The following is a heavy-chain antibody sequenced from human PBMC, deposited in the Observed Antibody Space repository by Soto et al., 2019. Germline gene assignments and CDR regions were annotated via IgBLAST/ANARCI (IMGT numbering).Heavy chain of an antibody. V-gene: IGHV1-18*01. D-gene: IGHD3-3*01. CDR1: GYTFTSYG. Sequence: GASVKVSCKASGYTFTSYGISWVRQAPGQGLEWMGWISAYNGNTNYAQKLKGRVTMTTDTSTSTAYMELRSLRSDDTAVYYCARGSITIFGVVLMDVWGKGTTVTVSS. CDR2: ISAYNGNT. J-gene: IGHJ6*04. CDR3: ARGSITIFGVVLMDV.